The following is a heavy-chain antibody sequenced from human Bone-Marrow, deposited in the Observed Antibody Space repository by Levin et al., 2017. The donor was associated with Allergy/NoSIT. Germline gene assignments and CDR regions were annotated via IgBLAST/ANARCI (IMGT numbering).Heavy chain of an antibody. CDR2: IYPADSDT. D-gene: IGHD2-15*01. CDR1: GYDFSTYW. V-gene: IGHV5-51*01. Sequence: GASVKVSCTGSGYDFSTYWIAWVRQTPGKGLEWVGVIYPADSDTRYRPSFQGRVTISADKSMRTASLQWNSLRASDTAVYYCARLGREIEVGGVTKTNAFDMWGHGTMVTVSS. J-gene: IGHJ3*02. CDR3: ARLGREIEVGGVTKTNAFDM.